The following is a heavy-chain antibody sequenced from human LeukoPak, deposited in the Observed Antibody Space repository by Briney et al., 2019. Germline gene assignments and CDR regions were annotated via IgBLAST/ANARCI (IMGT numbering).Heavy chain of an antibody. J-gene: IGHJ3*02. CDR2: IYYSGST. D-gene: IGHD3-3*02. Sequence: PSETLSLTCAVSGGSISSYYWSWVRQPPGKGVEWIGYIYYSGSTNYNPSLTSRVTISVDTSKNQFSLTLSAVTAADTAVYYCAREAFGSDAFDIWGQGAMVTVSS. CDR3: AREAFGSDAFDI. V-gene: IGHV4-59*01. CDR1: GGSISSYY.